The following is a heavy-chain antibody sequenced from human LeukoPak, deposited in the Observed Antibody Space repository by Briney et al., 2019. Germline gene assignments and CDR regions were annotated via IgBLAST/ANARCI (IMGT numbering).Heavy chain of an antibody. Sequence: ASVKVSCKASGYTFTSYGISWVRQAPGQGLEWMGWISAYNGNTNYAQKLQGRVTMTTDTSTSTAYMELRSLRSDDTAVYYCAREEVVRGVIISRTFDYWGQGTLVTVSS. CDR1: GYTFTSYG. CDR2: ISAYNGNT. D-gene: IGHD3-10*01. J-gene: IGHJ4*02. CDR3: AREEVVRGVIISRTFDY. V-gene: IGHV1-18*01.